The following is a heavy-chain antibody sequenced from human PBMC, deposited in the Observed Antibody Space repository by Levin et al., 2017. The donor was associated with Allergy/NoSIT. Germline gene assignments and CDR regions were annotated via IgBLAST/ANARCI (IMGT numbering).Heavy chain of an antibody. CDR3: AKAREVGIGELLPRG. D-gene: IGHD3-10*01. J-gene: IGHJ1*01. V-gene: IGHV3-23*01. CDR1: GFTFSSYA. CDR2: ISAIDGRA. Sequence: GGSLRLSCAASGFTFSSYAMNWVRQAPGKGLEWVSGISAIDGRAYYADSVKGRFTISRDNSKNAAFLQMNRLRVEDTAVYFCAKAREVGIGELLPRGWGQGTLVTVAP.